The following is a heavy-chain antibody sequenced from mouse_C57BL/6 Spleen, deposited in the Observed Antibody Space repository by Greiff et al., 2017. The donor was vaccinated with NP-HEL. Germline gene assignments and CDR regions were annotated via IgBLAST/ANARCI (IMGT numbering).Heavy chain of an antibody. J-gene: IGHJ3*01. V-gene: IGHV14-4*01. CDR3: TTGITTVPAY. Sequence: EVQLQQSGAELVRPGASVKLSCTASGFNIKDDYMHWVKQRPEQGLEWIGWIDPENGDTEYASKFQGKATITADISSNTAYLQLSSLTSEDTAVYYCTTGITTVPAYWGQGTLVTVSA. D-gene: IGHD1-1*01. CDR2: IDPENGDT. CDR1: GFNIKDDY.